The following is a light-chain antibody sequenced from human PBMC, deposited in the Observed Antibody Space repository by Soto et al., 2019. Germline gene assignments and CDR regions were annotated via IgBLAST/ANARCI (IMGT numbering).Light chain of an antibody. CDR1: QCISSS. Sequence: DIQMTQSPLSLSASVGDRITITCXVIQCISSSLNWYQRKPGEAPKVLIYGASSLQSVFPSRFSGSGSGTEFTLTISSLQPEDFATYYCHESYSPPWGTFGQGTKVDI. V-gene: IGKV1-39*01. J-gene: IGKJ1*01. CDR3: HESYSPPWGT. CDR2: GAS.